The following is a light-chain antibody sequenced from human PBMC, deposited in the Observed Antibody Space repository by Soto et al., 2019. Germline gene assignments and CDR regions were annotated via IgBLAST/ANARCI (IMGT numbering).Light chain of an antibody. Sequence: EIVLTQSPATLSLSPGERATLSCRASQTISSYLAWYQQKPGQAPRLLIYDASNRATGIPARFSGSGSGTDFTLTISSLEPEDFAVYYCQHRSNWPLTFGGGTKVEIK. CDR3: QHRSNWPLT. CDR2: DAS. V-gene: IGKV3-11*01. J-gene: IGKJ4*01. CDR1: QTISSY.